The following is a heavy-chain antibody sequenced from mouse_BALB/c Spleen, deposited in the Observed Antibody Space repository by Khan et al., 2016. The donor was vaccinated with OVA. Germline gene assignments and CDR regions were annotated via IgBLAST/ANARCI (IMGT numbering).Heavy chain of an antibody. CDR1: GYTFTSYW. CDR2: INPSTGYT. D-gene: IGHD1-1*01. V-gene: IGHV1-7*01. J-gene: IGHJ4*01. Sequence: VQLQQSGAELAKPGASVKMSCKASGYTFTSYWMHWVKQRPGQGLEWIGYINPSTGYTEYNQKFKDKATLTADKSSSTAYMQLSSLTSEDSAVYSGARDYGSSDATDYWGQGTSVTASA. CDR3: ARDYGSSDATDY.